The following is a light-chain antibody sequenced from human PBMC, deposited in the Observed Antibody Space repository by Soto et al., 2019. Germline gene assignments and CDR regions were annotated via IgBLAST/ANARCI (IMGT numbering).Light chain of an antibody. Sequence: QSVLTQPPSASGSPGQSVTISCTGTSSDVGAYIYVSWYQQHPGKAPKLMIYEITKRPSGVPDRFSGSRSGNTASLTVSGLQVEDEADYYCSIYAGGNKAIFGGGTKVTVL. CDR3: SIYAGGNKAI. CDR2: EIT. CDR1: SSDVGAYIY. V-gene: IGLV2-8*01. J-gene: IGLJ2*01.